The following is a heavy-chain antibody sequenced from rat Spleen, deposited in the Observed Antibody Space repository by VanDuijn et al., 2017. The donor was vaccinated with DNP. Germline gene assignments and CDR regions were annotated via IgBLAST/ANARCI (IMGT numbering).Heavy chain of an antibody. J-gene: IGHJ3*01. V-gene: IGHV4-2*01. CDR3: TTRGDGYDNWFAY. CDR1: GFNFNDYW. D-gene: IGHD2-3*01. CDR2: INKDNSII. Sequence: EVKLVESGGGLVQPGRSLKLSCAASGFNFNDYWMGWVRQDPGKGLEWIGEINKDNSIINYTPSLKDKFSISRNNAQNTLYLQMSKLGSEDTAIYYCTTRGDGYDNWFAYWGQGTLVTVSS.